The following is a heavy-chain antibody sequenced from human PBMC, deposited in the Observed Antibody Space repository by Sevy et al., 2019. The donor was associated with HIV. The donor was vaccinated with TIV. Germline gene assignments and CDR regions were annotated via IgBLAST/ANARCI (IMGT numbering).Heavy chain of an antibody. V-gene: IGHV4-39*01. CDR3: VGGGGQLVRDYYGMDF. CDR2: ISYSGST. CDR1: GGSISSSSYY. Sequence: SETLSLTCTVSGGSISSSSYYWGWIRQPPGKGLEWIGSISYSGSTYYNPSLKSRVTISVDTSKNQFSLKLSSVTAADTAVYYCVGGGGQLVRDYYGMDFWGQGTTVTVSS. D-gene: IGHD6-6*01. J-gene: IGHJ6*01.